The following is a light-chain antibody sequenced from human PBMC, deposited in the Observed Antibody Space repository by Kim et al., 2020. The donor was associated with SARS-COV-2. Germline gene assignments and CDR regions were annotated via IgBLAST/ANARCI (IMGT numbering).Light chain of an antibody. J-gene: IGLJ2*01. CDR2: EDS. Sequence: GNTLTICSTGTSGNMAENYVQWYQQRPGSAPTIVIYEDSERPSGVPDRFSGSIDTSSSSASLTISGLKTEDEADYYCQSYDISNVIFGGGTQLTVL. CDR3: QSYDISNVI. CDR1: SGNMAENY. V-gene: IGLV6-57*02.